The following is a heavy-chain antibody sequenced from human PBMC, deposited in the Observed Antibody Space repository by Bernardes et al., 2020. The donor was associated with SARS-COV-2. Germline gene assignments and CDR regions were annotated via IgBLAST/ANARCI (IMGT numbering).Heavy chain of an antibody. CDR1: GFTFSSYG. D-gene: IGHD2-2*01. V-gene: IGHV3-30*18. J-gene: IGHJ3*02. CDR3: AKDLRTYPMGYCSSTSCYADAFDI. CDR2: ISYDGSNK. Sequence: GGSLRLSCAASGFTFSSYGMHWVRQAPGKGLEWVAVISYDGSNKYYADSVKGRFTISRDNSKNTLYLQMNSLRAEDTAVYYCAKDLRTYPMGYCSSTSCYADAFDIWGQGTMVTVSS.